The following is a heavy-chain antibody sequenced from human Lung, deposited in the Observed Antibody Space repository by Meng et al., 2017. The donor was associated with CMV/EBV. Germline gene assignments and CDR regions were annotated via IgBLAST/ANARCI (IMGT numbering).Heavy chain of an antibody. V-gene: IGHV1-18*01. D-gene: IGHD2-15*01. Sequence: VHLRQSGPEVKKPGASVRVSCKASGYTFGSYGICWVRQAPGQGLEWMGWFVNYVDTYPAPKFQGRVTMTTDTHTNTAFMELRSLTSDDTAVYYCASGTPGRSYCDYWGQGTLVTVPS. J-gene: IGHJ4*02. CDR3: ASGTPGRSYCDY. CDR2: FVNYVDT. CDR1: GYTFGSYG.